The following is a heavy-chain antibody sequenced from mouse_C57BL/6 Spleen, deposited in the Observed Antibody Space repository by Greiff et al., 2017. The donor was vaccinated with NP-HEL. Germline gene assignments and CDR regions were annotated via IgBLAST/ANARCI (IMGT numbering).Heavy chain of an antibody. CDR2: ISDGGSYT. Sequence: EVQGVESGGGLVKPGGSLKLSCAASGFTFSSYAMSWVRQTPEKRLEWVATISDGGSYTYYPDNVKGRFTISRDNAKNNLYLQMSHLKSEDTAMYYCARVGTTVAYFDYWGQGTTLTVSS. CDR3: ARVGTTVAYFDY. CDR1: GFTFSSYA. D-gene: IGHD1-1*01. V-gene: IGHV5-4*01. J-gene: IGHJ2*01.